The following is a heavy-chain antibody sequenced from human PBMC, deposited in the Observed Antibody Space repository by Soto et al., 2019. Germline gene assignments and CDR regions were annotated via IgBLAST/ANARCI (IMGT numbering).Heavy chain of an antibody. Sequence: EMQLVESGGGLVQPGMSLRLSCAASGFTFDDYAMYWVRQVPGKGLEWVSGISWNSGRICYADSVKGRFTISRDNAKNSLYLQMNSLRPDDTALYYCTKARLWGGDGYNSYYYNAMDVWGQGTTVTVSS. J-gene: IGHJ6*02. D-gene: IGHD3-16*01. CDR2: ISWNSGRI. CDR1: GFTFDDYA. V-gene: IGHV3-9*01. CDR3: TKARLWGGDGYNSYYYNAMDV.